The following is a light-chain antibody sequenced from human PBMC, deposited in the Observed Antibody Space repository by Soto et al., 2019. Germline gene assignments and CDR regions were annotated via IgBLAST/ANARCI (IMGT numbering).Light chain of an antibody. J-gene: IGLJ2*01. CDR1: SSDVGDYNY. Sequence: QSALTQPASVSGSPGQSITISCTGTSSDVGDYNYVSWYQQHTGKAPKLMIYDVSNRPSGVSNRFSGSKSRNTASLTISGLQAEDEVYYYCSSYTSSSSYVVFGGGTKLTVL. CDR3: SSYTSSSSYVV. CDR2: DVS. V-gene: IGLV2-14*01.